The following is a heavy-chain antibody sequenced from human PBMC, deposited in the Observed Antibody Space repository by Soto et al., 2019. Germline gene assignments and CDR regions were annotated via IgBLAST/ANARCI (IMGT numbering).Heavy chain of an antibody. J-gene: IGHJ4*02. CDR1: GYTFTGYY. CDR3: ATPGDTDYAATDPSFDY. V-gene: IGHV1-2*04. D-gene: IGHD4-17*01. Sequence: ASVKVACKASGYTFTGYYMHWVRQAPGEGLEWMGWINPNSGGTNYAQKFQGWVTMTRDTSISTAYIGLSRLRSDDTAVYYCATPGDTDYAATDPSFDYWGQGTLVTVSS. CDR2: INPNSGGT.